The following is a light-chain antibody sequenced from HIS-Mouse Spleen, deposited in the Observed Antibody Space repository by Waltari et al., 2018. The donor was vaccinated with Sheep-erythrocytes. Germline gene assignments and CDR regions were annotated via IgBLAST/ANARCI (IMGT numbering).Light chain of an antibody. CDR2: DNN. V-gene: IGLV1-51*01. CDR1: SSNIGNNY. CDR3: GTWDSSLSAGV. J-gene: IGLJ2*01. Sequence: QSVLTQPPSVSAAPGQKVTISCSGSSSNIGNNYVSWYQQLPGTAPKLLIYDNNKRPSGIPARFSGSTSGTSATLGITGLQTGDEADYYCGTWDSSLSAGVFGGGTKLTVL.